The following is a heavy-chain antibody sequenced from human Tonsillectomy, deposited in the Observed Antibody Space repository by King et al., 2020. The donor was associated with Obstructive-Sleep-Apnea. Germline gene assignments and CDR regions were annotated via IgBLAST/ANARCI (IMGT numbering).Heavy chain of an antibody. D-gene: IGHD3-10*01. J-gene: IGHJ4*02. Sequence: VQLVESGAEVKKPGESLRISCKGSGYSFTSYWISWVRQMPGKGLEWMGRIDPSDSYTNYSPSFQGHVTISTDKSISTAYLQLSSLKASDTAGYYCARQDYYGSGSYGFYFDNWGQGTLVTVSS. CDR1: GYSFTSYW. V-gene: IGHV5-10-1*03. CDR3: ARQDYYGSGSYGFYFDN. CDR2: IDPSDSYT.